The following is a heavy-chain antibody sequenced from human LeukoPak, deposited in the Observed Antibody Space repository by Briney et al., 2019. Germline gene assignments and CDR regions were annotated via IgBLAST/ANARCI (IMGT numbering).Heavy chain of an antibody. V-gene: IGHV4-39*01. CDR3: AGPGGLRGLDS. Sequence: NPPETLSLTCTVSGGFISRSSYYWAWIRQPPGKGLEWLGSNYFGGSTYYNPSLKSRVTISIDTSKNQFSLKLSSVTAADTAVYYCAGPGGLRGLDSWGQGTLVTVSS. D-gene: IGHD3-16*01. CDR1: GGFISRSSYY. CDR2: NYFGGST. J-gene: IGHJ4*02.